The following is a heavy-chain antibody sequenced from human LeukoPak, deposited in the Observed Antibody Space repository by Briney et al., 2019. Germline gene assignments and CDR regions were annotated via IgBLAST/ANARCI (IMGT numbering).Heavy chain of an antibody. Sequence: ASVKVSCKASGYTFTSYDINWVRQATGQGLEWMGWMNPNSGNTGYAQKFQGRVTMTRNTSISTAYMELSSLRSDDTAVYYCARGSLVGYYDSSGYYYLVDYWGQGTLVTVSS. V-gene: IGHV1-8*01. CDR2: MNPNSGNT. CDR3: ARGSLVGYYDSSGYYYLVDY. CDR1: GYTFTSYD. J-gene: IGHJ4*02. D-gene: IGHD3-22*01.